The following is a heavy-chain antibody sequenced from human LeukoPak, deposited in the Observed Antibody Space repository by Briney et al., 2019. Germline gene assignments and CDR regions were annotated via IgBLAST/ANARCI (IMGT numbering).Heavy chain of an antibody. CDR1: EFTSSNYW. CDR3: ARGYCIGGSCYAFDI. CDR2: IEQDGSEK. V-gene: IGHV3-7*04. Sequence: GGSLRLSRAASEFTSSNYWMSWVRQAPGKGLEWVANIEQDGSEKYYLDSVKGRLTISRDNAKQSLYLQMNSLRAEDTAVYFCARGYCIGGSCYAFDIWGQGTMVTVSS. J-gene: IGHJ3*02. D-gene: IGHD2-15*01.